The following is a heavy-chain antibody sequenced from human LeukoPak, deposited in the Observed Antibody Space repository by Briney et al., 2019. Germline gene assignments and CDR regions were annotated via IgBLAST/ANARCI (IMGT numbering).Heavy chain of an antibody. J-gene: IGHJ4*02. D-gene: IGHD2-15*01. CDR2: IRTKTDGGTT. CDR3: TTGYSTPSHDGY. Sequence: GGSLSLSCVASGLTFSNAWMHWVRQAPGQGLEWVCLIRTKTDGGTTDYAAPVKGRFTISRDDSRSTVYLQMNSLKSEDTAVYFCTTGYSTPSHDGYWGQGTLVTVSS. V-gene: IGHV3-15*01. CDR1: GLTFSNAW.